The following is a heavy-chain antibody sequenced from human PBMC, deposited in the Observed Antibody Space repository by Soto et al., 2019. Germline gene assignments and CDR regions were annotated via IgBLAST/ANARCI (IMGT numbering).Heavy chain of an antibody. Sequence: EVQLVESGGGLVQPGGSLRLSCAASGFTFSSYWMHWVRQVPGKGLVWVSRINSDGSSTGYADSVMGRFTISRDNAKNPLYLGMNRLGAEATAGYYCARDQGYCSGGSCYVAGYWGQGTLGTVSS. J-gene: IGHJ4*02. D-gene: IGHD2-15*01. CDR3: ARDQGYCSGGSCYVAGY. CDR2: INSDGSST. CDR1: GFTFSSYW. V-gene: IGHV3-74*01.